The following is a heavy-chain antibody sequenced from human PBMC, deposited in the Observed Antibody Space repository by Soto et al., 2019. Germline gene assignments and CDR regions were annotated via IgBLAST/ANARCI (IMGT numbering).Heavy chain of an antibody. CDR3: ARDPPLSMIVVVGVDDF. CDR1: GFTLTNEN. J-gene: IGHJ4*02. D-gene: IGHD3-22*01. V-gene: IGHV3-21*06. Sequence: GGSLRLSCTVLGFTLTNENMNWVRQAPGKGLEWVSSISSRSTFINYADSVKGRFTISRDNDKGLVYLQMNSLRAEDTAVYYCARDPPLSMIVVVGVDDFWGQRTLVTVSS. CDR2: ISSRSTFI.